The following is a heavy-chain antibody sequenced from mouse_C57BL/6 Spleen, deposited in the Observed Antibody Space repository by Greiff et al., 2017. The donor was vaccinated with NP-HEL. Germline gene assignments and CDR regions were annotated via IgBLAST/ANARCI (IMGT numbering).Heavy chain of an antibody. J-gene: IGHJ1*03. Sequence: DVMLVESGGGLVKPGGSLKLSCAASGFTFSSYAMSWVRQTPEKRLEWVATISDGGSYTYYPDNVKGRFTISRDNAKNNLYLQMSHLKSEDTAMYYCARDQGTTVDWYFDVWGTGTTVTVSS. V-gene: IGHV5-4*01. D-gene: IGHD1-1*01. CDR1: GFTFSSYA. CDR2: ISDGGSYT. CDR3: ARDQGTTVDWYFDV.